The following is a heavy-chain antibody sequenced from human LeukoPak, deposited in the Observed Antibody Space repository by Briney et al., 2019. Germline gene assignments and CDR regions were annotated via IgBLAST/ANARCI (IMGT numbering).Heavy chain of an antibody. Sequence: PGTSLGLSCAASGFTFSNYAMQWVRQTPGKGLEWVALISYDGSAKYYADSVKGRFTISRDAAKNTLYLHMNSLRVEDTAVYYCAKDIRGLIPASWGQGTLVTVSS. D-gene: IGHD3-16*01. V-gene: IGHV3-30*01. J-gene: IGHJ5*02. CDR1: GFTFSNYA. CDR3: AKDIRGLIPAS. CDR2: ISYDGSAK.